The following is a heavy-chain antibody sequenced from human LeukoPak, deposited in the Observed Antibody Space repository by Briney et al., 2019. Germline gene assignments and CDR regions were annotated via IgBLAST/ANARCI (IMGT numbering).Heavy chain of an antibody. CDR1: GYTFTSYD. CDR2: MNPNSGNT. J-gene: IGHJ6*02. CDR3: ARGYCSGGSCYPNPDNYYYGMDV. V-gene: IGHV1-8*01. D-gene: IGHD2-15*01. Sequence: ASVKVSCKASGYTFTSYDINWVRQATGQGLEWMGWMNPNSGNTDYAEKFQGRVTMTRNTSISTAYMELSSLRSEDTAVYYCARGYCSGGSCYPNPDNYYYGMDVWGQGTTVTVSS.